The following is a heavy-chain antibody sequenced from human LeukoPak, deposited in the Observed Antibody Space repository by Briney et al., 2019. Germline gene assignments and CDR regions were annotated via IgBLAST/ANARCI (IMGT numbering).Heavy chain of an antibody. V-gene: IGHV3-49*03. J-gene: IGHJ5*02. CDR2: IRSKNYGGTS. CDR3: GRAPRPVAWNLFDP. Sequence: GGSQTLSCTTSGFIFGHYAVRCFRQSTGMGLECLSFIRSKNYGGTSEYAASLKGRFTMSRDDSKSIAYLQMNSLKIEDTAVYYCGRAPRPVAWNLFDPWGQGTLVTVSS. CDR1: GFIFGHYA. D-gene: IGHD2-15*01.